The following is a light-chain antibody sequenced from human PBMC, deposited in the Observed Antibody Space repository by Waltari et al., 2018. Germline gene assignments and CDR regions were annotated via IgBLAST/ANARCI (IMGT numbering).Light chain of an antibody. CDR2: YKSDSDK. CDR1: SDINVANYY. J-gene: IGLJ3*02. Sequence: QPVLTQPPSSYGSPGESARLTCTLPSDINVANYYIYWYQQKPGSPPRFLLYYKSDSDKAKGSGGPNRFSGSKYASANTGILLISGLQSEDEDDYYCMIWPNNVWVFGGGTRLIVL. V-gene: IGLV5-37*01. CDR3: MIWPNNVWV.